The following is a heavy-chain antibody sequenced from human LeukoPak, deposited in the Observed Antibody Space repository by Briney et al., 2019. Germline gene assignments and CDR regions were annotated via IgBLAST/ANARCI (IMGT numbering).Heavy chain of an antibody. CDR2: ISYDGSNK. V-gene: IGHV3-30*04. J-gene: IGHJ4*02. Sequence: GGSLRLSCAASGFTFSSYAMHWVRQAPGKGLEWVAVISYDGSNKYYADSVKGRFTISRDNSKNTLYLQMNSLRAEDTAVYYCARSPYYDLDYWGQGTLVTVPS. CDR3: ARSPYYDLDY. CDR1: GFTFSSYA. D-gene: IGHD3-3*01.